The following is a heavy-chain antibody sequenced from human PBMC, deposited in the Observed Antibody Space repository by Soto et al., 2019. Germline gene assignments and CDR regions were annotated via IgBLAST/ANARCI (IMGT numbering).Heavy chain of an antibody. D-gene: IGHD3-22*01. V-gene: IGHV1-2*04. Sequence: GLEWMGWINPNSGGTNYAQKFQGWVTMTRDTSISTAYMELSRLRSDDTAVYYCARGVFLVDYYDSSGYLFDYWGQGTLVTVSS. CDR2: INPNSGGT. CDR3: ARGVFLVDYYDSSGYLFDY. J-gene: IGHJ4*02.